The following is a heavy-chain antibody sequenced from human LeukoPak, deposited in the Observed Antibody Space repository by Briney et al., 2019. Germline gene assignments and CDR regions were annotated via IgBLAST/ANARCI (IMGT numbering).Heavy chain of an antibody. D-gene: IGHD3-22*01. CDR2: ISSSSSYI. Sequence: GRSLRLSCAASGFTFSSYSMNWVRQAPGKGLEWVSSISSSSSYIYYADSVKGRFTISRDNAKNSLYLQMNSLRAEDTAVYYCARDIYYYDSSGCLDYWGQGTLVTVSS. CDR3: ARDIYYYDSSGCLDY. V-gene: IGHV3-21*01. J-gene: IGHJ4*02. CDR1: GFTFSSYS.